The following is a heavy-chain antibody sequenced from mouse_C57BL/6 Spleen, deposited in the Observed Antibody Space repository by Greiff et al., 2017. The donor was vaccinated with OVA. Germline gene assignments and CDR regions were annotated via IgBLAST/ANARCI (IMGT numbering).Heavy chain of an antibody. CDR1: GFTFSSYA. Sequence: EVMLVESGEGLVKPGGSLKLSCAASGFTFSSYAMSWVRQTPEKRLEWVAYISSGGDYIYYADTVKGRFTISRDNARNTLYLQMSSLKSEDTAIYYCTRGDYGSSFAYWGQGTLVTVSA. D-gene: IGHD1-1*01. V-gene: IGHV5-9-1*02. J-gene: IGHJ3*01. CDR2: ISSGGDYI. CDR3: TRGDYGSSFAY.